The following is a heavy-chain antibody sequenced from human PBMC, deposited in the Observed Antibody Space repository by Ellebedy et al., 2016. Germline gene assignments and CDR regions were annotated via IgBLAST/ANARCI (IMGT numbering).Heavy chain of an antibody. CDR2: ITESSGYG. Sequence: GGSLRLSCVVSGSSLTNFAMSWVRQAPGRGLEWVASITESSGYGYYADSVKGRFIISKDTSKNTLNLQLSSLRVEDTAIYFCAKNYPTATPQYRSVSDVWGHGTKVTVSS. J-gene: IGHJ6*02. D-gene: IGHD4-17*01. V-gene: IGHV3-23*01. CDR1: GSSLTNFA. CDR3: AKNYPTATPQYRSVSDV.